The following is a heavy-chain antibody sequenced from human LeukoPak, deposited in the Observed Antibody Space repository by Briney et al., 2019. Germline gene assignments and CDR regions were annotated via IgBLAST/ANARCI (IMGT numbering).Heavy chain of an antibody. CDR2: IYPGDSDT. D-gene: IGHD3-3*01. Sequence: GEALKISFKGSGYRFTSYWIGWGRRMPGKGGEWMGIIYPGDSDTRYSPSFQGQVTISADKSISTAYLQWSSLKASDTAMYYCARLSEDFWSGYSFFDYWGQGTLVTVSS. J-gene: IGHJ4*02. CDR3: ARLSEDFWSGYSFFDY. V-gene: IGHV5-51*01. CDR1: GYRFTSYW.